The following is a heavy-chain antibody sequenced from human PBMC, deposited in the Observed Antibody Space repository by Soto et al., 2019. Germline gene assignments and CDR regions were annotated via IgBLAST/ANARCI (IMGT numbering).Heavy chain of an antibody. CDR2: IKIDGSEK. V-gene: IGHV3-7*03. D-gene: IGHD2-8*02. CDR3: ARELELVDGFDH. Sequence: LTFGHYWMSWVRQAPGKGLEWVANIKIDGSEKYYVDSVKGRFAISRDNAKNSVFLQLNSLRTEDTAVYYCARELELVDGFDHWGQ. J-gene: IGHJ4*01. CDR1: LTFGHYW.